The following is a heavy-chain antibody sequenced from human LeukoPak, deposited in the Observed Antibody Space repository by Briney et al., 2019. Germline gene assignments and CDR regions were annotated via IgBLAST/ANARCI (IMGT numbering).Heavy chain of an antibody. V-gene: IGHV3-30*02. J-gene: IGHJ4*02. CDR1: GFTFSSYG. D-gene: IGHD6-13*01. CDR3: AKDLKAAAGIFDY. Sequence: GGSLRLSCAASGFTFSSYGMHWVRQALGKGLEWVAFIRYDGSNKYYADSVKGRFTISRDNSKNTLYLQMNSLRAEDTAVYYCAKDLKAAAGIFDYWGQGTLVTVSS. CDR2: IRYDGSNK.